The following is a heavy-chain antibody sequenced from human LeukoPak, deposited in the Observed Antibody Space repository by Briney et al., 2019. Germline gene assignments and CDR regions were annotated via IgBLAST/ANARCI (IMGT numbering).Heavy chain of an antibody. D-gene: IGHD3-10*02. J-gene: IGHJ5*02. V-gene: IGHV4-59*08. CDR2: IYYSGTT. Sequence: SETLSLTCTVSGGSMSSYYWNWIRQPPGKVLEWIGYIYYSGTTNYNPSLKSRVSMPVDTSKNQFSLKVSSVTAADTAVYYCARHMLGAYNWFDPWGQGTLVTVSS. CDR3: ARHMLGAYNWFDP. CDR1: GGSMSSYY.